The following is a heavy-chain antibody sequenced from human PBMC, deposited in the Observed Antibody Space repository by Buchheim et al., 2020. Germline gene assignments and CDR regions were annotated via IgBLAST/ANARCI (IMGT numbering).Heavy chain of an antibody. V-gene: IGHV3-23*01. CDR2: ISGSGGST. J-gene: IGHJ6*02. Sequence: EVQLLESGGGLVQPGGSLRLSCAASGFTFSSYAMSWVRQAPGKGLEWVSAISGSGGSTYYADPVKGRLTNSRDNSKNTPYLQMNSLRAEDTAVYYCATYDGALKYYYYYGMDVWGQGTT. D-gene: IGHD1-1*01. CDR1: GFTFSSYA. CDR3: ATYDGALKYYYYYGMDV.